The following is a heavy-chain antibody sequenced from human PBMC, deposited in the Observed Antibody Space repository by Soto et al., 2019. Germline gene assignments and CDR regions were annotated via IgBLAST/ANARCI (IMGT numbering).Heavy chain of an antibody. J-gene: IGHJ4*02. V-gene: IGHV4-34*01. CDR3: ARNGGSTWYYFDS. CDR2: ISHSGRT. Sequence: QVQLQQWGAGLLKPSETLSLTCAVNGGSFTGYYGAWIRQSPGKGLEWIGEISHSGRTNYNPSLKVRVTISVDTSKNQFSLKVSSVTAADTGMYYCARNGGSTWYYFDSWGQGTVVTVSS. D-gene: IGHD6-13*01. CDR1: GGSFTGYY.